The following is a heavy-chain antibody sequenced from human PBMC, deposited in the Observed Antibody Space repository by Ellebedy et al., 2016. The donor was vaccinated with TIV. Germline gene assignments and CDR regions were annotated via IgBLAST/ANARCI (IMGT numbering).Heavy chain of an antibody. J-gene: IGHJ6*04. CDR2: ISGSGGNT. Sequence: GESLKISCAASGFTFSSYAMSWVRQAPGKGLEWLSAISGSGGNTYYADSVKGRFTISRDNSKNTLYLQMNSLRADDTAVYYCAKDNWNQVGIDGFDIWGKGTTVTVSS. CDR1: GFTFSSYA. CDR3: AKDNWNQVGIDGFDI. D-gene: IGHD1-20*01. V-gene: IGHV3-23*01.